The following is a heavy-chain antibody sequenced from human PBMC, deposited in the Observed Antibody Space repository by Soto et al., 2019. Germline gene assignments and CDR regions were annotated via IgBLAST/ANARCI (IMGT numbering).Heavy chain of an antibody. D-gene: IGHD3-9*01. CDR2: ISAYNGNT. Sequence: GASVKVSCKASGYTFTSYGISWVRQAPGQGLERMGWISAYNGNTNYAQKLQGRVTMTTDTSTSTAYMELRSLRSDDTAVYYCARDAIKYYDILTGYYRGGIYFDYWGQGTLVTVSS. J-gene: IGHJ4*02. CDR1: GYTFTSYG. CDR3: ARDAIKYYDILTGYYRGGIYFDY. V-gene: IGHV1-18*01.